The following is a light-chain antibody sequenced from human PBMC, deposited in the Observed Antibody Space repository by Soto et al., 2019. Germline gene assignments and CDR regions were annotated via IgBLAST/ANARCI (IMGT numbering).Light chain of an antibody. CDR2: DVS. J-gene: IGLJ1*01. V-gene: IGLV2-14*01. Sequence: QSVLTQPASVSGSPGQSITISCTGTSSDFCGYNYVSWYQQHPGKAPKLMNYDVSNRPSGVSNRFSVSKSGNTASLTISGFQAEDEADYYCSSYTSSSTLYVFGTGTKVTV. CDR3: SSYTSSSTLYV. CDR1: SSDFCGYNY.